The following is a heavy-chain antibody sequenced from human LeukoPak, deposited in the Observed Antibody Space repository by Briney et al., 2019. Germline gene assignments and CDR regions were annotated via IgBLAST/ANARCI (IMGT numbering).Heavy chain of an antibody. CDR1: GFTFSSYA. D-gene: IGHD1-7*01. V-gene: IGHV3-30-3*01. CDR3: ARDMGLELRTDGGSSFDY. J-gene: IGHJ4*02. CDR2: ISYDGSNK. Sequence: SGGSLRLSCAASGFTFSSYAMHWVRQAPGKGLEWVAVISYDGSNKYYADSVKGRFTISRDNSKNTLYLQMNSLRAEDTAVYYCARDMGLELRTDGGSSFDYWGQGTLVTVSS.